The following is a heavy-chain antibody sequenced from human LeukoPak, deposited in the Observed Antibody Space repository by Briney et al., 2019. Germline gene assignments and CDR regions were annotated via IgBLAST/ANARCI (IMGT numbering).Heavy chain of an antibody. V-gene: IGHV4-34*01. Sequence: SSETLSLTCAVYGGSFSGYYWSWIRQPPGKGLGWIGEINHSGSTNYNPSLQSRVTISVDTSKNQFSLKLSSVTAADTAVYYCARAEDLAYCGGDCPLGWFDPWGQGTLVTVSS. D-gene: IGHD2-21*02. CDR1: GGSFSGYY. J-gene: IGHJ5*02. CDR2: INHSGST. CDR3: ARAEDLAYCGGDCPLGWFDP.